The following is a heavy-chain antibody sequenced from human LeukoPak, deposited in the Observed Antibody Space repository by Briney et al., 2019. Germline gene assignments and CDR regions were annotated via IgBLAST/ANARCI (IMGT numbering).Heavy chain of an antibody. Sequence: PGGSLRLSCAASGFTFSSYAMSWVRQAPGKGLEWVSAISGSGGSTYYADSVKGRFTISRDNSKNTLYLQMNSLRAEDTAVYYCDGSQLQLERHGGAFDIWGQGTMVTVSS. CDR2: ISGSGGST. V-gene: IGHV3-23*01. CDR3: DGSQLQLERHGGAFDI. CDR1: GFTFSSYA. D-gene: IGHD1-1*01. J-gene: IGHJ3*02.